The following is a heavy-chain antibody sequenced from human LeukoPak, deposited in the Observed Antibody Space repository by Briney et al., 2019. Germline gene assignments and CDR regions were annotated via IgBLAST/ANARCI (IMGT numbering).Heavy chain of an antibody. CDR3: ARAYCSGGSCYLGRHTIDY. J-gene: IGHJ4*02. CDR2: INHSGST. D-gene: IGHD2-15*01. CDR1: GGSFSGYY. V-gene: IGHV4-34*01. Sequence: SETLSLTCAVYGGSFSGYYWSWIRQPAGKGLEWIGEINHSGSTNYNPSLKSRVTISVDTSKNQFSLKLSSVTAADTAVYYCARAYCSGGSCYLGRHTIDYWGQGTLVTVSS.